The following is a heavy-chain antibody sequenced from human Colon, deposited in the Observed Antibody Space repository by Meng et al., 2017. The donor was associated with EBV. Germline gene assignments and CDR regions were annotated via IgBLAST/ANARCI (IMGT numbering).Heavy chain of an antibody. J-gene: IGHJ5*02. CDR3: VRDTRRGGGWFDP. Sequence: QVQLQESGPGLVWHSQTSSRTCAVSGDSITSADYSWTWIRQPPGKALEWIGYIYHGVNIYYTPSLRSRVTISVDKPRNQFSLKLTSVSAADTAVYYCVRDTRRGGGWFDPWGQGTLVTVSS. V-gene: IGHV4-30-2*01. D-gene: IGHD3-10*01. CDR2: IYHGVNI. CDR1: GDSITSADYS.